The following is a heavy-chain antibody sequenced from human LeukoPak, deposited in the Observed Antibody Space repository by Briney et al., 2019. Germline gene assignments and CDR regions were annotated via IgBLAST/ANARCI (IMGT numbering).Heavy chain of an antibody. V-gene: IGHV3-66*01. CDR2: IYSGGST. J-gene: IGHJ6*02. CDR1: GFTVSSNY. D-gene: IGHD5-12*01. CDR3: ARDWGRGYSGYVRPYYYYGMDV. Sequence: GGSLRLSCAASGFTVSSNYMSWVRQAPGKGLEWGSVIYSGGSTYYADSVKGRFTISRDNSKNTLSLQMNRLRAEDTAVYYCARDWGRGYSGYVRPYYYYGMDVWGQGTTVTVSS.